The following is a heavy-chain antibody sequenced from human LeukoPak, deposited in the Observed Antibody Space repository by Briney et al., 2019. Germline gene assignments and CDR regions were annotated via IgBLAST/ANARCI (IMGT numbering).Heavy chain of an antibody. J-gene: IGHJ4*02. CDR3: ARVGIAATGIGFFDY. D-gene: IGHD6-13*01. Sequence: GASVKVSFKASGYTFTVYYMHWVRQAPGQGLEWMGWINPNSGGTNYTQKLQGRVTMTTDTSTSTAYLELRSLRSDDTAVYYCARVGIAATGIGFFDYWGQGTLVTVSS. CDR2: INPNSGGT. CDR1: GYTFTVYY. V-gene: IGHV1-2*02.